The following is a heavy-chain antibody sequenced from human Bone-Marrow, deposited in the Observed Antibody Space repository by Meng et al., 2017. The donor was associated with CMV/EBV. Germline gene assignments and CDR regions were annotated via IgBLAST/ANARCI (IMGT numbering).Heavy chain of an antibody. CDR1: GFTFSDYY. CDR2: ISSSSSYI. CDR3: ARVAPLGSGGDSFDY. V-gene: IGHV3-21*01. J-gene: IGHJ4*02. D-gene: IGHD2-15*01. Sequence: GGSLRLSCAASGFTFSDYYMNWVRQAPGKGLEWVSSISSSSSYIYYADSVKGRFTISRDNAKNSLYLQMNSLRAEDTAVYYCARVAPLGSGGDSFDYWGQGTLVTVSS.